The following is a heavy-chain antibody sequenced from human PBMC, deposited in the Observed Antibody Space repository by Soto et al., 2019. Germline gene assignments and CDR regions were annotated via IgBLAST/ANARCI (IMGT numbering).Heavy chain of an antibody. CDR1: GFTFTSSA. D-gene: IGHD3-16*02. V-gene: IGHV1-58*01. J-gene: IGHJ3*02. CDR2: IVVGSGNT. CDR3: AAADDYVWGSYRYTLGAFDI. Sequence: SVKVSCKASGFTFTSSAVQWVRQARGQRLEWIGWIVVGSGNTNYAQKFQERVTITRDMSTSTAYMELSSLRSEDTAVYYCAAADDYVWGSYRYTLGAFDIWGQGTMVTVSS.